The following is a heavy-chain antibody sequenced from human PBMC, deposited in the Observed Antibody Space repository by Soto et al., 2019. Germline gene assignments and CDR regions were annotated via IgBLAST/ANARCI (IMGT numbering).Heavy chain of an antibody. V-gene: IGHV3-73*01. CDR1: GFTFSGSA. CDR3: TRPYYDFWSGYYPNYYYYYMDV. J-gene: IGHJ6*03. CDR2: IRSKAYSYAT. Sequence: EVQLVESGGGLVQPGGSLKLSCAASGFTFSGSAMHWVRQASGKGLEWVGRIRSKAYSYATAYAASVKGRFTISRDDSKNTAYLQMNSLKTEDTAVYYCTRPYYDFWSGYYPNYYYYYMDVWGKGTTVTVSS. D-gene: IGHD3-3*01.